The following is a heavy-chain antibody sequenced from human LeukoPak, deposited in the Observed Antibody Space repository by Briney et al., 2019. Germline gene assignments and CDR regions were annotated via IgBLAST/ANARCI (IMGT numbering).Heavy chain of an antibody. CDR1: GFSFSSFW. CDR2: ITQDGSET. D-gene: IGHD3-9*01. V-gene: IGHV3-7*02. Sequence: GGSLRLSCRASGFSFSSFWMTWVRRTPGKGLEWVATITQDGSETFYVDSVKGRFTISRDNAKNSLYLQMKSLGVEDTAVYYCARLFSRYFFDQWGQGTLVTVSS. CDR3: ARLFSRYFFDQ. J-gene: IGHJ4*02.